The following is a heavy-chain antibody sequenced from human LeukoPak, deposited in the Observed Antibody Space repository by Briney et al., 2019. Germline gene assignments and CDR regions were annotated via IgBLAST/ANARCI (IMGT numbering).Heavy chain of an antibody. CDR3: ARAYDFWSGYYFDP. J-gene: IGHJ5*02. D-gene: IGHD3-3*01. CDR1: GGSISSGSYY. Sequence: SETLSLNCTVSGGSISSGSYYGSWIRQPAGKVLEWIGRNYTSGSTHYNPSLKGRVTISVDTSKNQFSLQLSSVPAADTAVYDCARAYDFWSGYYFDPGGQGTLVTVSS. CDR2: NYTSGST. V-gene: IGHV4-61*02.